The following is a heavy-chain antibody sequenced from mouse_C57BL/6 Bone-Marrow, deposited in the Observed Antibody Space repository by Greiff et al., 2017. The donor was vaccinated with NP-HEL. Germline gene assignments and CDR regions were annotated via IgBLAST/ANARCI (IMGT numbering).Heavy chain of an antibody. V-gene: IGHV2-2*01. J-gene: IGHJ4*01. D-gene: IGHD2-1*01. Sequence: QVQLQQSGPGLVQPSQSLSITCTVSGFSLTSYGVHWVRQSPGKGLEWLGVIWSGGSTDYNAAFISRLSISKDNSKSQVFFKMNSLQADDTAIYYCARKLLYYGNYDAMDYWGQGTSVTVSS. CDR3: ARKLLYYGNYDAMDY. CDR2: IWSGGST. CDR1: GFSLTSYG.